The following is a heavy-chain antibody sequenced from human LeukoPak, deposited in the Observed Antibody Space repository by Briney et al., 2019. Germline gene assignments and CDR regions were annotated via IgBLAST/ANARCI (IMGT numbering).Heavy chain of an antibody. Sequence: PSQTLSLTCTVSGGSLSSGSYYRSWIRQPAGKGLEWIGRIYTSGSTNYNPSLKSRVTISVDTSKNQFSLKLSSVTAADTAVYYCAREVYDYVWGSYLDYFDYRGQGTLVTVSS. J-gene: IGHJ4*02. D-gene: IGHD3-16*01. CDR3: AREVYDYVWGSYLDYFDY. CDR2: IYTSGST. V-gene: IGHV4-61*02. CDR1: GGSLSSGSYY.